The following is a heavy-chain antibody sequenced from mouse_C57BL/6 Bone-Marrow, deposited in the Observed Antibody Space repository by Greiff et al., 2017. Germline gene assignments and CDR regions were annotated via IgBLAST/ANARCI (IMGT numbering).Heavy chain of an antibody. CDR3: ARGLYYDYGWFAY. J-gene: IGHJ3*01. CDR2: IDPSDSYT. V-gene: IGHV1-69*01. CDR1: GYTFTSYW. Sequence: VQLQQPGAELVMPGASVKLSCKASGYTFTSYWMHWVKQRPGQGLEWIGEIDPSDSYTNYNQKFKGKSTLTVDKSSSTAYMQLSSLTSEDSAVYYCARGLYYDYGWFAYWGQGTLVTVSA. D-gene: IGHD2-4*01.